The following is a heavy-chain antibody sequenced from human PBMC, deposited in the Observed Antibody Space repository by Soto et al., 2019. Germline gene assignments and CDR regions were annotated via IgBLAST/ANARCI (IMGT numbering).Heavy chain of an antibody. CDR3: TRRQDYSDSVSFRPPYGMDV. Sequence: GGSLRLSCAASGFTFSGSAMHWVRQASGKGLEWVGRIRSKANNYATAYAVSVKGRFTISRDDAKNTAYLQMNSLKTEDTAVYYCTRRQDYSDSVSFRPPYGMDVWGQGTTVTVSS. V-gene: IGHV3-73*01. CDR1: GFTFSGSA. D-gene: IGHD3-10*01. CDR2: IRSKANNYAT. J-gene: IGHJ6*02.